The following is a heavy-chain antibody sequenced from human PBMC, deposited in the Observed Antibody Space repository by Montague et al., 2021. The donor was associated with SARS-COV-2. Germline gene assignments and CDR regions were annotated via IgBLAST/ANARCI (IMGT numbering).Heavy chain of an antibody. J-gene: IGHJ4*02. V-gene: IGHV4-59*01. D-gene: IGHD5-24*01. CDR3: ARVFPRWLQFDPYFDY. CDR1: GGSISSYY. Sequence: SETLSLTCTVSGGSISSYYWSWIRQPPGKGLEWIGYIYYSGGTNYNPSLKSRVTISVDTSKNQFSLKLSSVTAADTAVYYCARVFPRWLQFDPYFDYWGQGTLVTVSS. CDR2: IYYSGGT.